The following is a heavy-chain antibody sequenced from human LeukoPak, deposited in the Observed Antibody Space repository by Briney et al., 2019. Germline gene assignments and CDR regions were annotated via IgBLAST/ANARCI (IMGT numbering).Heavy chain of an antibody. CDR3: ARLFHPALSGNYPFDY. CDR2: IYYSGST. CDR1: GGSISGSSYY. V-gene: IGHV4-39*07. Sequence: PSETLSLTCTVSGGSISGSSYYWGWIRQPPGKGLEWIGSIYYSGSTYYNPSLKSRVTISVDTSKNQFSLKLNSVTAADTAMYYCARLFHPALSGNYPFDYWGQGTLVTVSS. J-gene: IGHJ4*02. D-gene: IGHD1-26*01.